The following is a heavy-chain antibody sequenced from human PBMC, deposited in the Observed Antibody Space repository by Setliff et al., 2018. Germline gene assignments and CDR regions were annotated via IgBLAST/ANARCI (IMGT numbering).Heavy chain of an antibody. CDR3: ARDTRDRYDTSGHYLSLDY. Sequence: ASVKVSCKASGYTFTNYGINWVRQAPGQGLEWMGWINNYNMNTNYPQKFLGRVTMTTDTSTSTAYLELRSLTSDDTAVYYCARDTRDRYDTSGHYLSLDYWGQGTLVTVSS. CDR2: INNYNMNT. J-gene: IGHJ4*02. CDR1: GYTFTNYG. V-gene: IGHV1-18*01. D-gene: IGHD3-22*01.